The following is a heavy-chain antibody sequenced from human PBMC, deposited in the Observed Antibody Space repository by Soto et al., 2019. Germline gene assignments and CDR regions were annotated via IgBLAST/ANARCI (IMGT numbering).Heavy chain of an antibody. Sequence: SETLSLTCTVSGGSISSYYWSWIRQPPGKGLEWIGYISYTGSANYNPSLKSRVSISLDTSKIQFSLKLTSVTAADTAVYYCARHISSGTYYAGFWGQGSLVTVSS. CDR1: GGSISSYY. V-gene: IGHV4-59*08. D-gene: IGHD3-10*01. CDR2: ISYTGSA. CDR3: ARHISSGTYYAGF. J-gene: IGHJ4*02.